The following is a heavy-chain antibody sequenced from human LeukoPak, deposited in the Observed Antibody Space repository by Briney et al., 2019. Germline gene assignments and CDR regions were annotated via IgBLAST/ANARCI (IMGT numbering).Heavy chain of an antibody. Sequence: SETLSLTCAVYGGSFSGYYWSWIRQPPGKGLEWMGEINHSGSTNYNPSLKSRVTISVDTSKNQFSLKLSSVTAADTAVYYCARGTRGIAAAGRRYFQHWGQGTLVTVSS. CDR1: GGSFSGYY. J-gene: IGHJ1*01. V-gene: IGHV4-34*01. CDR3: ARGTRGIAAAGRRYFQH. D-gene: IGHD6-13*01. CDR2: INHSGST.